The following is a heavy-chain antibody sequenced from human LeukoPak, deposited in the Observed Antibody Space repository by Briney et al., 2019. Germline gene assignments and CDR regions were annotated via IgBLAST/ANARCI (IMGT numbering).Heavy chain of an antibody. J-gene: IGHJ3*02. D-gene: IGHD3-22*01. CDR1: GFTFRNAW. CDR3: ATVKGDSDIFDM. CDR2: IRSKSDGGTT. Sequence: GGSLRLSCAASGFTFRNAWMTWVRQAPGKGLEWVGRIRSKSDGGTTDYTAPVKGRFTISRDDSKNTLYLQMNNLEAEDTAVYYCATVKGDSDIFDMWGQGTMVTVSS. V-gene: IGHV3-15*01.